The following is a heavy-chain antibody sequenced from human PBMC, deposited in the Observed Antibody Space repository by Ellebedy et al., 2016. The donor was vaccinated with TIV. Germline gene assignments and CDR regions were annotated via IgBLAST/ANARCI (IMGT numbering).Heavy chain of an antibody. Sequence: GESLKISCAASGFTFSSYSMNWVRQAPGKGLEWVSYISSSSSTIYYADSVKGRFTISRDNAKNSLYLQMNSLRDEDTAVYYCAKRPRASLRSGYGDYEDYWGQGTLVTVSS. D-gene: IGHD4-17*01. CDR2: ISSSSSTI. J-gene: IGHJ4*02. V-gene: IGHV3-48*02. CDR1: GFTFSSYS. CDR3: AKRPRASLRSGYGDYEDY.